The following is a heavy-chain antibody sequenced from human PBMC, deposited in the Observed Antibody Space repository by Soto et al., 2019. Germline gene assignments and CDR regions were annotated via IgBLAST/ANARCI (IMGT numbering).Heavy chain of an antibody. CDR1: GFTFSRYG. V-gene: IGHV3-30*18. CDR2: ISYDGNNK. D-gene: IGHD3-3*01. J-gene: IGHJ6*02. Sequence: GGSLRLSCAASGFTFSRYGMHWVRQAPGKGLEWVAVISYDGNNKYYEDSVKGRFNISRDNSKNTLYLQMNSLRGEDTAVYYCAKDLNYDFWSGYGWVYYYAMDVWGQGTTVTVSS. CDR3: AKDLNYDFWSGYGWVYYYAMDV.